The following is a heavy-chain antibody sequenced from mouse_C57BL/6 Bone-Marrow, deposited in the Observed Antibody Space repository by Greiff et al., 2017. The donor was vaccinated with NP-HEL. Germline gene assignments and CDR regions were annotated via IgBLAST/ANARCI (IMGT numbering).Heavy chain of an antibody. CDR2: IYPRSGST. CDR1: GYTFTSYG. J-gene: IGHJ2*01. D-gene: IGHD2-4*01. V-gene: IGHV1-81*01. CDR3: ARSFDYDWPYYFDY. Sequence: VQLQQSGAELARPGASVKLSCKASGYTFTSYGISWVKQRTGQGLEWIGEIYPRSGSTYYNEKFKGKATLTADKSSSTAYMELRSLTSEDSAVYFGARSFDYDWPYYFDYWGQGTTLTVSS.